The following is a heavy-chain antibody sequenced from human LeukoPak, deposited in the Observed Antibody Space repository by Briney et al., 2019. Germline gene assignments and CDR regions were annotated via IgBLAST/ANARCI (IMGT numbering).Heavy chain of an antibody. CDR1: GYTFTSYY. V-gene: IGHV1-46*01. CDR2: INPSGGST. D-gene: IGHD3-10*01. Sequence: ASVKVSCKASGYTFTSYYMHWVRQAPGQGLEWMGIINPSGGSTSYAQKFQGRVTMTRDMSTSTVYMELSSLRSDDTAVYYCARFRAGVGEPYGDYWGQGTLVTVPS. J-gene: IGHJ4*02. CDR3: ARFRAGVGEPYGDY.